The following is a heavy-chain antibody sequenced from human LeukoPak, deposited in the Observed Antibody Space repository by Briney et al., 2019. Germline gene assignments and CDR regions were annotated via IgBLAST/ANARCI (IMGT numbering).Heavy chain of an antibody. CDR3: ARIPLGYSGAYYFDY. V-gene: IGHV4-4*09. CDR1: RGSISGPIRSYY. Sequence: SENPFPTFTVSRGSISGPIRSYYLSWLRPPPRKGLEWVGYISSSGSVNDNPSLRSRVTISVDTSKNQFFLNLSSVSAADTAVYYCARIPLGYSGAYYFDYWGQGTLVTVSP. D-gene: IGHD5-12*01. CDR2: ISSSGSV. J-gene: IGHJ4*02.